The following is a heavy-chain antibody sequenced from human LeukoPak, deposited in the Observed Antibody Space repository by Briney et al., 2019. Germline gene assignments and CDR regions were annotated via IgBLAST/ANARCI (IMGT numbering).Heavy chain of an antibody. V-gene: IGHV3-30-3*01. D-gene: IGHD4-17*01. CDR3: ACPHDHDDYVSAFDV. CDR1: GFTFSSYA. J-gene: IGHJ3*01. CDR2: ISYDGTNK. Sequence: GGSLRLSCAASGFTFSSYAMHWVRQAPGKGLEWLTFISYDGTNKYYADSVKGRFTVSRDSSKNTLFLQMNSLRAEDTAVYYCACPHDHDDYVSAFDVWGLGTMVTVSS.